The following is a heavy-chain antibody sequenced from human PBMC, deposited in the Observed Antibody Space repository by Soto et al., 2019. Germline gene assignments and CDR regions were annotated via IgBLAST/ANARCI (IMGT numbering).Heavy chain of an antibody. CDR3: ARVGPWVPYYYDSSPYTFENWFDP. V-gene: IGHV4-38-2*02. CDR1: GGSVSSGYY. Sequence: SSETLSLTCTVSGGSVSSGYYWGWLRQPPGKGLEWIGIIYHGGSTYYNPSLNSRVTLSIDMTNNHVSLILNSVTAADTAVYYCARVGPWVPYYYDSSPYTFENWFDPWGQGTLVTVSS. J-gene: IGHJ5*02. D-gene: IGHD3-22*01. CDR2: IYHGGST.